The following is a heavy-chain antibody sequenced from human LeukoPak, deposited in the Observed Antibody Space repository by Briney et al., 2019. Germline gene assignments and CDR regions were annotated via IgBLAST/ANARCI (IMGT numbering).Heavy chain of an antibody. CDR3: AKFLTIAAAGYFDY. D-gene: IGHD6-13*01. Sequence: GGSLRLSCAASGFTFSSSAMSWVRQAPGKGLEWVSSISGSGSGGSTYYADSVKGRFTISRDNSKNTLYLQMNSLRAEDTAVYYCAKFLTIAAAGYFDYWGQGTLVTVSS. CDR2: ISGSGSGGST. CDR1: GFTFSSSA. V-gene: IGHV3-23*01. J-gene: IGHJ4*02.